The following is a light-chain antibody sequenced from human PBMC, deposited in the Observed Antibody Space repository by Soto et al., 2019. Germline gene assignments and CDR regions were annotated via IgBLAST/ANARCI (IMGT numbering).Light chain of an antibody. Sequence: QSVLTQPLSVSGAPGQRVTISCTGSSXNIGAGYDVHWYQQLPGTAPKVLIYGNTNRPSGVPDRFSGSQSGTSASPAITGLQAEDEADYYCQSYESSLSGSVFGTGTKVTVL. V-gene: IGLV1-40*01. CDR1: SXNIGAGYD. CDR3: QSYESSLSGSV. J-gene: IGLJ1*01. CDR2: GNT.